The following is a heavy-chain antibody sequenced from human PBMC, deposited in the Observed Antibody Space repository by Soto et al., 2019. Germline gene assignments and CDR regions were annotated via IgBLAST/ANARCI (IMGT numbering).Heavy chain of an antibody. CDR1: GGSISSSSYY. CDR3: ARGSRVKIPAASGRDYYYHGLDV. D-gene: IGHD6-25*01. Sequence: PSETLSLTCTVSGGSISSSSYYWGWIRQPPGKGLEWIGSIYYSGSTYYNPSLKSRVTISVDTSKNQFSLKLNSVTAADTAVYYCARGSRVKIPAASGRDYYYHGLDVWGQGTAVS. CDR2: IYYSGST. V-gene: IGHV4-39*01. J-gene: IGHJ6*02.